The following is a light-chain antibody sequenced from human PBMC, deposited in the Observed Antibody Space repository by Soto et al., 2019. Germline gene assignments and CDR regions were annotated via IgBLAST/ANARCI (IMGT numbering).Light chain of an antibody. CDR1: QCVLSNSDNKNY. V-gene: IGKV4-1*01. CDR2: WAS. J-gene: IGKJ5*01. CDR3: QQYHSDLIN. Sequence: IVMIHSPGSLAGCLGEKGSIECTSCQCVLSNSDNKNYLAWFRQKPGQPPKLLFYWASTRESGVPDRFSGSGSVPDFPPTFSSLQAEHVAVYYCQQYHSDLINFGHGTRLEIK.